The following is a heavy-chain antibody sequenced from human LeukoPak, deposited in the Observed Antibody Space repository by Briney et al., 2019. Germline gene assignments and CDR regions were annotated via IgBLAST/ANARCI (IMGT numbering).Heavy chain of an antibody. CDR3: AKDGRVGYDLPHYYDMDV. CDR2: ISYDVSNK. V-gene: IGHV3-30*18. CDR1: GFIFSFFG. Sequence: PGGSLRLSCAASGFIFSFFGMHWVSQAPGKGLGWVAVISYDVSNKYYADSVKGRFTISRDSSKNTLYLQMNSLRAEDTAVYYCAKDGRVGYDLPHYYDMDVWGQGTTVTVSS. J-gene: IGHJ6*02. D-gene: IGHD5-12*01.